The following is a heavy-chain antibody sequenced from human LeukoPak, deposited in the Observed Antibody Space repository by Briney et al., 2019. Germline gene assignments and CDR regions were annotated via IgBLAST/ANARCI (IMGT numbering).Heavy chain of an antibody. CDR2: IYYSGST. CDR3: ANSLGYCSSTSCYWAWFNP. Sequence: LETLSLTCTVSGGSISSSSYYWGWIRQPPGKGLEWIGSIYYSGSTYYNPSLKSRVTISVDTAKNQFSLKLSSVTAADTAVYYCANSLGYCSSTSCYWAWFNPWGQGTLVTVSS. V-gene: IGHV4-39*01. D-gene: IGHD2-2*01. CDR1: GGSISSSSYY. J-gene: IGHJ5*02.